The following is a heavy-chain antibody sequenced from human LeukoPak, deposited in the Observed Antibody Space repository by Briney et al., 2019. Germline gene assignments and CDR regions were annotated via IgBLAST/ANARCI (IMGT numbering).Heavy chain of an antibody. CDR3: ARESYYGDYTSFDY. CDR1: GFTFSSYA. CDR2: ISYDGSNK. D-gene: IGHD4-17*01. Sequence: PGRSLRLSCAASGFTFSSYAMHWVRQAPGKGLEWVAVISYDGSNKYYADSVKGRFTISRDNSKNTLYLQMNSLRAEDTAVYYCARESYYGDYTSFDYWGQGTLVTVSS. V-gene: IGHV3-30*04. J-gene: IGHJ4*02.